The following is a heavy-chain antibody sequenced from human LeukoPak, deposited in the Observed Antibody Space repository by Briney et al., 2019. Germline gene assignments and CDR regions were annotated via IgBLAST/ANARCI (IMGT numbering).Heavy chain of an antibody. CDR3: ARRGGSCGWGDFDY. Sequence: GGSLRLPCAASGFTFSHYAIHWVRQAPGKGLEWVSTISGSGGDTAYADSVRGRFTISRDNSKNTLYLQMDSLRVEDTARYYCARRGGSCGWGDFDYWGQATLVTVSS. CDR2: ISGSGGDT. CDR1: GFTFSHYA. D-gene: IGHD6-19*01. V-gene: IGHV3-23*01. J-gene: IGHJ4*02.